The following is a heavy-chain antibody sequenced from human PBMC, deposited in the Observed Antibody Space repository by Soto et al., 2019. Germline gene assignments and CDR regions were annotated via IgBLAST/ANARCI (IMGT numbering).Heavy chain of an antibody. D-gene: IGHD4-17*01. J-gene: IGHJ4*02. Sequence: ASVKVSCKASGYTFTSYVIHWVRQAPGQRLEWMGWINAGNGNTKYSQKFQGRVTITRDTSASTAYMELSSLRSEDTAVYYCARGRFTTVTTWWYFDYWGQGALVTVSS. V-gene: IGHV1-3*01. CDR3: ARGRFTTVTTWWYFDY. CDR1: GYTFTSYV. CDR2: INAGNGNT.